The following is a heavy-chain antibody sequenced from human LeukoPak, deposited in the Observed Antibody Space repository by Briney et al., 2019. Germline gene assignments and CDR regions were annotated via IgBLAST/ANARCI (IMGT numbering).Heavy chain of an antibody. CDR2: IYYSGST. J-gene: IGHJ4*02. Sequence: PSARLSLTCPVSGGSISSSYWGWIRQPPGKGLEWIGHIYYSGSTNYNPSLKSRVTISVDTSKNQFSLKLSSVTAADTAVYYCARADSSGYYVGYWGQGTLVTVSS. CDR3: ARADSSGYYVGY. V-gene: IGHV4-59*01. CDR1: GGSISSSY. D-gene: IGHD3-22*01.